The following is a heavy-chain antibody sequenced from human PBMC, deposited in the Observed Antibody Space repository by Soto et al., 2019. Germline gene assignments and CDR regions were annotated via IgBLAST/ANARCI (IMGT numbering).Heavy chain of an antibody. Sequence: QVQLVQSGAEVKRPGSSVKVSCKASGDTFNFYSINWVRQAPGVGLEWMGRVNPIVSMSNYAQKFQGRVTMTADKSTSTAYLELSSLRSEDTAIYFFAGSYGSGYRAFDYWGQGALVTVSS. J-gene: IGHJ4*02. D-gene: IGHD3-10*01. V-gene: IGHV1-69*02. CDR1: GDTFNFYS. CDR2: VNPIVSMS. CDR3: AGSYGSGYRAFDY.